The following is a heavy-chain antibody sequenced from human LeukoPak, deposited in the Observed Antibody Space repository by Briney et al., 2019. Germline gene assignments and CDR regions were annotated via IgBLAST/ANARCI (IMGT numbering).Heavy chain of an antibody. J-gene: IGHJ4*02. CDR2: TYPGDPDT. D-gene: IGHD4/OR15-4a*01. Sequence: GESLKISCKGSGYSFTSYWIAWVRQMPGKGLEWMGITYPGDPDTRYSPSFQGQVTFSADKSTSTAHLQWSSLKASDTAMYYCARSVDYGFDYWGQGTLVTVSA. CDR1: GYSFTSYW. V-gene: IGHV5-51*01. CDR3: ARSVDYGFDY.